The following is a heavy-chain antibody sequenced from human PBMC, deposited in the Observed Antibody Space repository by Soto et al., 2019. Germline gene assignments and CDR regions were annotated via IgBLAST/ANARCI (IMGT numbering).Heavy chain of an antibody. CDR2: INPNSGVT. D-gene: IGHD1-26*01. V-gene: IGHV1-2*02. Sequence: ASVKVSCKASGYTFTSYYMHWVRQAPGQGLEWMGIINPNSGVTNYAQKFQGRVTMTRDTSISTAYMELSSLTIDDTAAYYCARSWGPTWDLDSWGQGTLVTVSS. CDR1: GYTFTSYY. J-gene: IGHJ4*02. CDR3: ARSWGPTWDLDS.